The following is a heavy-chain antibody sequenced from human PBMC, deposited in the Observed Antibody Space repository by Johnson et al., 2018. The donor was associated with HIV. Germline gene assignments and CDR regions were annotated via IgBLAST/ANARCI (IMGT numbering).Heavy chain of an antibody. D-gene: IGHD6-13*01. CDR2: ISTSGGGI. CDR1: GFTFTDYY. V-gene: IGHV3-11*04. Sequence: QVQLVESGGSLVKPGGSMRLSCAASGFTFTDYYMTWIRQAPGKGLEWVSHISTSGGGIYYAASVKGRFTISMDNARNSLYLQLNSLRAEDTAVYYCARVRAAAVSDAFDIWGQGTMVTVSS. CDR3: ARVRAAAVSDAFDI. J-gene: IGHJ3*02.